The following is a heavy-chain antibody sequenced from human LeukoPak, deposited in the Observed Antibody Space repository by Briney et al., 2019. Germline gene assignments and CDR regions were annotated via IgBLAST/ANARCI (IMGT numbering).Heavy chain of an antibody. D-gene: IGHD3-9*01. J-gene: IGHJ4*02. Sequence: GGSLRLSCAASGFTFSSYSMNWVRQAPGKGLEWVSSISSSSSYIYYADSVKGRITISRDNAKNSLYLQMNSLRAEDTAVYYCARDYYYDILTGYFDYWGQGTLVTVSS. CDR2: ISSSSSYI. CDR3: ARDYYYDILTGYFDY. CDR1: GFTFSSYS. V-gene: IGHV3-21*01.